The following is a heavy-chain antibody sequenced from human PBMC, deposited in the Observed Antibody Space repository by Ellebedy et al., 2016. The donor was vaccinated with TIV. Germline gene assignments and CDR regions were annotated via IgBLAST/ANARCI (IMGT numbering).Heavy chain of an antibody. D-gene: IGHD6-19*01. CDR3: ARLAAGLYYYYYGMDV. CDR1: GYSFTTYW. CDR2: IYPGDSDT. J-gene: IGHJ6*02. V-gene: IGHV5-51*01. Sequence: GESLKISCKGSGYSFTTYWIGWVRQMPGKGLEWMGTIYPGDSDTKYSPSFQGQVIISADKSISTAYLQWSSLEASDTAMYYCARLAAGLYYYYYGMDVWGQGTAVTVSS.